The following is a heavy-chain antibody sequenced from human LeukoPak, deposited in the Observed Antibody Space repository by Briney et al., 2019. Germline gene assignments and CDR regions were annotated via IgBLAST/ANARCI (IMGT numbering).Heavy chain of an antibody. Sequence: SETLSLTCTVSGGSISSRTYFWGWIRQPPGGSLEWIGSMYYTGDTYYNPSLNSRVAMSIDTSNNQFSLKLSSLTAADTAIYYCARDRGHYSSSWYTWFVPWGQGILVTVSS. D-gene: IGHD6-13*01. CDR1: GGSISSRTYF. J-gene: IGHJ5*02. CDR3: ARDRGHYSSSWYTWFVP. V-gene: IGHV4-39*07. CDR2: MYYTGDT.